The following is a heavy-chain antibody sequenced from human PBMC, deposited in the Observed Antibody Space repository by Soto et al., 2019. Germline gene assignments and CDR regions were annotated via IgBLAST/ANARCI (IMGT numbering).Heavy chain of an antibody. CDR3: ARDNSGYSPFDY. V-gene: IGHV1-3*01. CDR2: INPGNDNT. D-gene: IGHD3-22*01. J-gene: IGHJ4*02. Sequence: QVQVVQSGAEVKKPGASVKVSCKASGYTLTTYAMHWVRQAPGQRLEWMGCINPGNDNTRYSQKFQGRVTITRDTSASTAYMELSSLISEDTAVYYCARDNSGYSPFDYWGQGTLVSVSS. CDR1: GYTLTTYA.